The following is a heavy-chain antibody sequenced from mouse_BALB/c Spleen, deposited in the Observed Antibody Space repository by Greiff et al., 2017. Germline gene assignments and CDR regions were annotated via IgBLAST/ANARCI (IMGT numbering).Heavy chain of an antibody. D-gene: IGHD2-4*01. CDR3: ARDGSTMITTVVFAY. V-gene: IGHV5-4*02. J-gene: IGHJ3*01. CDR2: ISDGGSYT. Sequence: DVKLVESGGGLVKPGGSLKLSCAASGFTFSDYYMYWVRQTPGKRLEWVATISDGGSYTYYPDSVKGRFTISRDNAKNNLYLQMSSLKSEDTAMYYCARDGSTMITTVVFAYWGQGTLVTVSA. CDR1: GFTFSDYY.